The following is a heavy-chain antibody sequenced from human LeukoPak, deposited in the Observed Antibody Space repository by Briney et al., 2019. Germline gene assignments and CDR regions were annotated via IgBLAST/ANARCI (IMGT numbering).Heavy chain of an antibody. CDR1: EFTVSSNY. Sequence: GGSLRLSCAASEFTVSSNYMSWVRQAPGKGLEWVSVIYSGGSTYYADSVKGRFTISRDNSKNTLYLQMNSLRAEDTAVYYCARDGYNDYGGRYFDYWGQGTLVTVSS. CDR3: ARDGYNDYGGRYFDY. D-gene: IGHD4-23*01. CDR2: IYSGGST. V-gene: IGHV3-66*01. J-gene: IGHJ4*02.